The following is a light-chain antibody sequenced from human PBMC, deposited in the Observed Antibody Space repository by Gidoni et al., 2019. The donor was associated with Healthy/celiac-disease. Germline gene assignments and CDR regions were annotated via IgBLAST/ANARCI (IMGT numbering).Light chain of an antibody. CDR2: WAS. Sequence: DIVMTQSPDPLAVSLAERATINCKSSQSVLYSANNKNYLAWYQQKPGQPPKLLIYWASTRESGVPDRFSGSGSGTDFTLTISSLQAEDVAVYYCQQYYSTPRTFGQGTKLEIK. CDR3: QQYYSTPRT. J-gene: IGKJ2*01. V-gene: IGKV4-1*01. CDR1: QSVLYSANNKNY.